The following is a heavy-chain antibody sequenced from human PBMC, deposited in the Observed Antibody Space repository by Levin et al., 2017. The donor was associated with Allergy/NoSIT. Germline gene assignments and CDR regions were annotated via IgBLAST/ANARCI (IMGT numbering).Heavy chain of an antibody. Sequence: GGSLRLSCAASGSTFSDYSMNWVRQAPGKGLEWVSSISPNSNYIYYADSLKGRFTISRDNAKSSVFLQMNSLRAEDTALYYCARSGSPDYWGQGTLVTVSS. V-gene: IGHV3-21*01. CDR3: ARSGSPDY. CDR2: ISPNSNYI. D-gene: IGHD3-22*01. CDR1: GSTFSDYS. J-gene: IGHJ4*02.